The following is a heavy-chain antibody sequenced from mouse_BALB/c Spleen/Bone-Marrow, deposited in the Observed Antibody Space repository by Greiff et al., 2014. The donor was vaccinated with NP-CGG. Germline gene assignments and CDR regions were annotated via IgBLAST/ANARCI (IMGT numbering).Heavy chain of an antibody. V-gene: IGHV14-3*02. J-gene: IGHJ4*01. CDR3: ASKKNYYAMDY. Sequence: EVQLQQSGAELVKPGASVKLSCTASGFNIKDTYMHWVKQRPEQGLEWIGRIDPANGYTNYAPKFQGKATITADTSSNTAYLQLSSLTSEDTAVYYCASKKNYYAMDYCGQGTSVTVSS. CDR2: IDPANGYT. CDR1: GFNIKDTY.